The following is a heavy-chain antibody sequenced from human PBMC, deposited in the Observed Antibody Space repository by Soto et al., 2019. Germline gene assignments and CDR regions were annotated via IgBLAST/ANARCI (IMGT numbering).Heavy chain of an antibody. D-gene: IGHD3-16*02. V-gene: IGHV1-8*01. CDR1: GYTFTSYD. CDR3: ARASPKRGVTYYDYIWGSYLHDAFDI. J-gene: IGHJ3*02. CDR2: MNPNSGNT. Sequence: ASVKVSCKASGYTFTSYDINWVRQATGQGLEWMGWMNPNSGNTGYAQKFQGRVTMTRNTSISTAYMELSSLRSEDTAVYYCARASPKRGVTYYDYIWGSYLHDAFDIWGQGTMVTVSS.